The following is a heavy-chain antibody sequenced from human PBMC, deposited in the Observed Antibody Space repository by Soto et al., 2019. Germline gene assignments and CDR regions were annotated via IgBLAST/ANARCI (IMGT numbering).Heavy chain of an antibody. Sequence: ASVKVSCKVSGYTLTELSMHWVRQAPGKGLEWMGGFDPEDGETIYAQKFQGRVTMTEDTSTDTAYMELSSLRSEDTAVYYCATDPRLDSSVNWFDPWGQGTLVTVSS. CDR3: ATDPRLDSSVNWFDP. CDR2: FDPEDGET. CDR1: GYTLTELS. V-gene: IGHV1-24*01. J-gene: IGHJ5*02. D-gene: IGHD6-25*01.